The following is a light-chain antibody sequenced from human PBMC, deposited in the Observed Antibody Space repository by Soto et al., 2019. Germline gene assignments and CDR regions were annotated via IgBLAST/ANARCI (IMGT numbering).Light chain of an antibody. J-gene: IGKJ1*01. CDR2: KAS. CDR1: QTISSW. Sequence: DIQMTQSPSTLSGSVGDRVTITCRASQTISSWLAWYQQKPGKAPKLLIYKASTLKSGVPSRFSGSGSGTEFTLTISSLQPDDFATYYCQQYNGLPTWTFGQGTKVEMK. V-gene: IGKV1-5*03. CDR3: QQYNGLPTWT.